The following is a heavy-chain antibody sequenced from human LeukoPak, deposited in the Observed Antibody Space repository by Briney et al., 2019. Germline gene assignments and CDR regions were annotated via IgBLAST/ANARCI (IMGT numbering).Heavy chain of an antibody. CDR3: AAGSILNDLTIDY. CDR2: INPKSGGT. V-gene: IGHV1-2*02. Sequence: ASVKVSCKASGYTLTGYYMHWVRQAPGQVLEWIGWINPKSGGTNYAQKFQERVTITRDMSTSTAYMELSSLRSEDTAVYYCAAGSILNDLTIDYWGQGTLVTVSS. CDR1: GYTLTGYY. D-gene: IGHD3-9*01. J-gene: IGHJ4*02.